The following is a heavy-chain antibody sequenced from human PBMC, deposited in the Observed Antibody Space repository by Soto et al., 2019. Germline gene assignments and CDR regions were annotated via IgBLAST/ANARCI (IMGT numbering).Heavy chain of an antibody. Sequence: SETLSLTCTVSGGSISSYYWSWIRQPAGKGLEWIGRIYTSGSTNYNPSLKSRVTMSVDTSKNQFSLKLSSVTAADTAVYYCARDRRIAAGTYYFDYWGHGTLVTVSP. V-gene: IGHV4-4*07. CDR1: GGSISSYY. CDR3: ARDRRIAAGTYYFDY. D-gene: IGHD6-13*01. CDR2: IYTSGST. J-gene: IGHJ4*01.